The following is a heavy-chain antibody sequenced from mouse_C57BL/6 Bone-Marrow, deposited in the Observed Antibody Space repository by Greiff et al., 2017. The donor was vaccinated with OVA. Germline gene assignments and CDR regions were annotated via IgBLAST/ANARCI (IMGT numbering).Heavy chain of an antibody. CDR3: TGGEDWYFDV. Sequence: EVKVVESGGGLVQPGGSMKLSCVASGFTFSNYWMNWVRQSPEKGLEWVAQIRLKSDNYATHYAESVKGRFTISRDDSKSSVYLQMNNLRAEDTGIYYCTGGEDWYFDVWGTGTTVTVSS. J-gene: IGHJ1*03. CDR2: IRLKSDNYAT. CDR1: GFTFSNYW. D-gene: IGHD2-13*01. V-gene: IGHV6-3*01.